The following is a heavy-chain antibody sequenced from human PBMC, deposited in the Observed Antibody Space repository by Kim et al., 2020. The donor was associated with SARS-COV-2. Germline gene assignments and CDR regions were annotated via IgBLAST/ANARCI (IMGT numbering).Heavy chain of an antibody. CDR2: ISGSGGST. D-gene: IGHD1-26*01. V-gene: IGHV3-23*01. Sequence: GGSLRLSCAASGFTFSSHAMSWVRQAPGKGLEWVSAISGSGGSTYYADSVKGRFTISRDNSKNTLYLQMNSLRAEDTAVYYCAKDTTGATVPDYWGQGTLVTVSS. CDR1: GFTFSSHA. J-gene: IGHJ4*02. CDR3: AKDTTGATVPDY.